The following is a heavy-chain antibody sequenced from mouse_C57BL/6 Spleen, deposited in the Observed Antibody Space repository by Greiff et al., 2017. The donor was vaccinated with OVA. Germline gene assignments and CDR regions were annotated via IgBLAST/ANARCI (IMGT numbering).Heavy chain of an antibody. J-gene: IGHJ4*01. CDR1: GFTFSDSG. Sequence: EVQVVESGGGLVKPGGSLKLSCAASGFTFSDSGMHWVRQAPEKGLEWVAYISSGSSTIYYADTVKGRFTISRDNAKNTLFLQMTSLRSEDTAMYYCANLYYSNYNYAMDYWGQGTSVTVSS. D-gene: IGHD2-5*01. CDR3: ANLYYSNYNYAMDY. V-gene: IGHV5-17*01. CDR2: ISSGSSTI.